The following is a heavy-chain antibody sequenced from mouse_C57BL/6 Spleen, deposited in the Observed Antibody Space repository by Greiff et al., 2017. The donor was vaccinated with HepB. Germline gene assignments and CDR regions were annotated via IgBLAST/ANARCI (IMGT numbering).Heavy chain of an antibody. J-gene: IGHJ1*03. CDR3: ARGGAPHWYFDV. Sequence: VQLQESGPGLVQPSQSLSITCTVSGFSLTSYGVHWVRQSPGKGLEWLGVIWSGGSTDYNAAFISRLSISKDNSKSQVFFKMNSLQADDTAIYYCARGGAPHWYFDVWGTGTTVTVSS. CDR2: IWSGGST. V-gene: IGHV2-2*01. CDR1: GFSLTSYG.